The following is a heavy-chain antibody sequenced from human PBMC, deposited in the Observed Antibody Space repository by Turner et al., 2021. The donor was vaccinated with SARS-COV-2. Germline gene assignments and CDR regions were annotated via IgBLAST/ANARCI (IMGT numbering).Heavy chain of an antibody. V-gene: IGHV1-24*01. CDR2: FDPEDGKT. Sequence: QVQLVQSGAEGKKPGASVKVSCKVSGYTLTELSMHWVRQAPGKGLEWMGGFDPEDGKTIYAQNLQGRVTMTEDTSTDTAYMELRSLRSEDTAVYYCATHYDIVNPYYAPRGYSGMDVWGQGTAVTVSS. D-gene: IGHD3-9*01. CDR1: GYTLTELS. CDR3: ATHYDIVNPYYAPRGYSGMDV. J-gene: IGHJ6*02.